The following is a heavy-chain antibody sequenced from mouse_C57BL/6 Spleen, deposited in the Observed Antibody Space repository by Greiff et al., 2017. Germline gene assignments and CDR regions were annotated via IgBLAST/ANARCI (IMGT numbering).Heavy chain of an antibody. Sequence: VQLQQPGPELVKPGASVKISCKASGYTFTDYYMNWVKQSHGKSLEWIGDINPNNGGTSYNQKFKGKATLTVDKSSSTAYMELRSLTSEDSAVXYCARGHYGSFYWYFDVWGTGTTVTVSS. CDR3: ARGHYGSFYWYFDV. J-gene: IGHJ1*03. CDR2: INPNNGGT. CDR1: GYTFTDYY. V-gene: IGHV1-26*01. D-gene: IGHD1-1*01.